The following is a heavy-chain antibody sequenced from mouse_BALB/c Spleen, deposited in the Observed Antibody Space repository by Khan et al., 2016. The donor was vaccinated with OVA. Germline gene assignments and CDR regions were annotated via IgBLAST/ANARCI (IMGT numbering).Heavy chain of an antibody. CDR1: GFSLTNYG. CDR3: ARQPYYHYNGMDY. CDR2: IWTDGST. V-gene: IGHV2-6-1*01. J-gene: IGHJ4*01. D-gene: IGHD2-4*01. Sequence: QVQLKESGPGLVAPSQSLSITCTISGFSLTNYGVHWVRQPPGKGLEWLGVIWTDGSTTYNSALKSRLTITKDNSKSQVFLKMNSLQTDDTDIYFCARQPYYHYNGMDYWGQGTSVTVSS.